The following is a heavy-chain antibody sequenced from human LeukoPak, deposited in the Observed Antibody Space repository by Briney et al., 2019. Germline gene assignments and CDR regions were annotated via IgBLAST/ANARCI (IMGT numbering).Heavy chain of an antibody. CDR2: IYPGDSDT. CDR1: GYTFTNYW. D-gene: IGHD3-22*01. J-gene: IGHJ4*02. V-gene: IGHV5-51*01. CDR3: ARLAWYDSSGYSDY. Sequence: KGGESLKISCKGSGYTFTNYWIGWVRQLPGKGLEWMGIIYPGDSDTRYSPSFQGQVTISADKSLNTAYLQWSSLKASDTAMYYCARLAWYDSSGYSDYWGQGTLVTVSS.